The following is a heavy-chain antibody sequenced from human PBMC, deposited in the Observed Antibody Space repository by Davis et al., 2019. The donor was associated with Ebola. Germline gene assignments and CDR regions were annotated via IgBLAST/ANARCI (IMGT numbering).Heavy chain of an antibody. CDR2: ISSTSNYI. CDR1: GFMFSNYA. J-gene: IGHJ6*02. V-gene: IGHV3-21*01. D-gene: IGHD2-15*01. CDR3: ARCSGGTSWDYYYGMDV. Sequence: GESLKISCAASGFMFSNYAMNWVRQAPGKGLEWVSSISSTSNYIYYADSLKGRFTIFRDNAKNSLYLQMNSLRAGDTAVYYCARCSGGTSWDYYYGMDVWGQGTTVTVSS.